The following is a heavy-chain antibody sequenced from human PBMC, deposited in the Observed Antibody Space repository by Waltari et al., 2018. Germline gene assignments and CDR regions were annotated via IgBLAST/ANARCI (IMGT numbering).Heavy chain of an antibody. Sequence: QVQLVQSGAEVKKPGSSVKVSCKASGGTFSSYAISWVRQVPGQGLEWMGGIIPIFGTANYAQKFQGRVTITTDESTSTAYMELSSLRSEDTAVYYCARDRGYSSTSNYYYYYMDVWGKGTTVTVSS. D-gene: IGHD5-12*01. V-gene: IGHV1-69*05. J-gene: IGHJ6*03. CDR2: IIPIFGTA. CDR3: ARDRGYSSTSNYYYYYMDV. CDR1: GGTFSSYA.